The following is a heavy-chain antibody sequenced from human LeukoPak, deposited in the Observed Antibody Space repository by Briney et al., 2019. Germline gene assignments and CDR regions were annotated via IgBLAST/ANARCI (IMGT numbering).Heavy chain of an antibody. V-gene: IGHV3-11*01. CDR1: GFTFSDYY. D-gene: IGHD4-23*01. Sequence: GGSLRLSCTASGFTFSDYYMSWIRQTPGKGLEWLSYISTRDNTIQYADSVKGRFTISRDNANNSVFLQMNNLRAEDSAIYYCARGARWAYYFDYWGEGSLVTVSS. J-gene: IGHJ4*02. CDR3: ARGARWAYYFDY. CDR2: ISTRDNTI.